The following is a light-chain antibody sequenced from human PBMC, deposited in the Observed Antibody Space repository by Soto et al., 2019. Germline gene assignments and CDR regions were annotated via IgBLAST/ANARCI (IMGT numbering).Light chain of an antibody. J-gene: IGLJ3*02. Sequence: QSVLTQPPSVSGAPGQRVTFSCTGSNSNTGAGYDVHWYQQLPGTAPKLLIYSNNQRPSGVPDRFSGSKSGTSASLAISGLQSEDEADYYCAAWDDSLNGGVFGGGTKLTVL. CDR3: AAWDDSLNGGV. CDR1: NSNTGAGYD. CDR2: SNN. V-gene: IGLV1-44*01.